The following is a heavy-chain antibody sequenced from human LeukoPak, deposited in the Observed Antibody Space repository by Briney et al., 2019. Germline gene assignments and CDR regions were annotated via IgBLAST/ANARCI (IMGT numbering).Heavy chain of an antibody. CDR1: GGSISSYY. CDR2: IYYSGST. D-gene: IGHD6-19*01. J-gene: IGHJ3*02. V-gene: IGHV4-59*01. Sequence: SETLSLTCTVPGGSISSYYWSWIRQPPGKGLEWIGYIYYSGSTDYNPSLKSRVTISVDTSKNQFSLKLSSVTAADTAVYYCARGKWLADDAFDIWGQGTMVTVSS. CDR3: ARGKWLADDAFDI.